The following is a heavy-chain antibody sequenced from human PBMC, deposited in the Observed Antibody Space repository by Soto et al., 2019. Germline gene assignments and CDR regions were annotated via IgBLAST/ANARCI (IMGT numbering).Heavy chain of an antibody. CDR1: GGSFSGYY. CDR3: ARGFRFCSGGSCYSGWFDP. D-gene: IGHD2-15*01. J-gene: IGHJ5*02. V-gene: IGHV4-34*01. CDR2: INHSGST. Sequence: QVQLQQWGAGLLKPSETLSLTCVVYGGSFSGYYWSWIRQPPGKGLEWIGEINHSGSTNYNPSLKSRVTISVATSTNQFSLKLSSVTAADTAVYYCARGFRFCSGGSCYSGWFDPWGQGTLVTVSS.